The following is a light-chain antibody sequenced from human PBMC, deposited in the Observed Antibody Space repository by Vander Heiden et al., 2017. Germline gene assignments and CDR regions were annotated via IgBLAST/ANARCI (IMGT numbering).Light chain of an antibody. CDR3: QQPSNWPPFT. Sequence: EIVLTQSPATLSLSPGERATLSCRASQSVSSYLAWYQQKPGQAPRLLIYDASNRDTGIPARFSGSGYGKDFTLTISSREPEDFAVYYCQQPSNWPPFTFGHGTKVDIK. J-gene: IGKJ3*01. CDR2: DAS. CDR1: QSVSSY. V-gene: IGKV3-11*01.